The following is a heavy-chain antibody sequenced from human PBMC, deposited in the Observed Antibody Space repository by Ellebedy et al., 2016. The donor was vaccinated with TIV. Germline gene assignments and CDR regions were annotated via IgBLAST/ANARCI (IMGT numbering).Heavy chain of an antibody. CDR1: GGSISSSSYY. V-gene: IGHV4-39*07. Sequence: MPSETLSLTCTVSGGSISSSSYYWGWIRQPPGKGLEWIGSFYYGGSDYYNPSLKSRVTMSLDTSKSQVSLKLSSVTAADTAVYYCARDFERRIPAAGGMFYFDFWGQGALVTVAS. CDR2: FYYGGSD. D-gene: IGHD6-13*01. CDR3: ARDFERRIPAAGGMFYFDF. J-gene: IGHJ4*02.